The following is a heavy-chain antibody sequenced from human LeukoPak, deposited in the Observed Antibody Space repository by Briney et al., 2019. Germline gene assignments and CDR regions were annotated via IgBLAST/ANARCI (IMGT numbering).Heavy chain of an antibody. V-gene: IGHV3-23*01. CDR1: GLTFSSYA. J-gene: IGHJ4*02. CDR2: ISGSDGNT. Sequence: HAGGSLRLSCATSGLTFSSYAMSWVRQAPGKGLEWVSAISGSDGNTYYADSVKGRFTVSRDNSKNTLFLQMSSLRAEDTAVYYCAKDGGLWVSAHWGDSWGRGTLVTVSS. D-gene: IGHD7-27*01. CDR3: AKDGGLWVSAHWGDS.